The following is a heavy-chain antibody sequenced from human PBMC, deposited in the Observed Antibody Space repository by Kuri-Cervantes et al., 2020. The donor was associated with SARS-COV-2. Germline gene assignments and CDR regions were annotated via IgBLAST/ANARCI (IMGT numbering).Heavy chain of an antibody. J-gene: IGHJ5*02. CDR1: GFTFSSYG. CDR2: IWYDGSNK. Sequence: GESLKISCAASGFTFSSYGMHWVRQAPGKGLEWVAVIWYDGSNKYYADSVKGRFTISRDNSKNTLYLQMNSLRAEDTAVYYCARDGDFWSGYYKNWFDPWGQGTLVTVSS. V-gene: IGHV3-33*01. D-gene: IGHD3-3*01. CDR3: ARDGDFWSGYYKNWFDP.